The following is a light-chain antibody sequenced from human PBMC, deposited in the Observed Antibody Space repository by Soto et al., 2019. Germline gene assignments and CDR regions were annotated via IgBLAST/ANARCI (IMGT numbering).Light chain of an antibody. CDR1: QSVSSSY. J-gene: IGKJ1*01. CDR2: GAS. CDR3: QQYGSSRT. Sequence: EIVLTQSPGTLSLSPGERATLSCRASQSVSSSYLAWYQQKPGQAPRLLIYGASSRATGIPDRFSGSGSGIDFILTISRLEPEDFAVYYCQQYGSSRTFGQGTKVEIK. V-gene: IGKV3-20*01.